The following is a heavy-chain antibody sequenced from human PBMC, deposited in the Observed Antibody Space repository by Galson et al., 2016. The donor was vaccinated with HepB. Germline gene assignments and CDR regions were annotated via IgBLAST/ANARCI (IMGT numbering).Heavy chain of an antibody. CDR1: GFTFSSYG. D-gene: IGHD6-13*01. Sequence: SLRLSCAASGFTFSSYGMHWVRQAPGKGLEWVAVIWYDGSNKYYADSVKGRFTISRDNSKNTLYLQMNSLRAEDTAVYYCARDPGIAAYLDYWGQGTLVTASS. CDR2: IWYDGSNK. V-gene: IGHV3-33*01. J-gene: IGHJ4*02. CDR3: ARDPGIAAYLDY.